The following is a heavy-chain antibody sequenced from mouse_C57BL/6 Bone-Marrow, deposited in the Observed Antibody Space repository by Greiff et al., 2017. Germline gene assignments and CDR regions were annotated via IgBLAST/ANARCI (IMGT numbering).Heavy chain of an antibody. CDR2: ISYDGSN. Sequence: ESGPGLVKPSQSLSLTCSVTGYSITSGYYWNWIRQFPGNKLEWMGYISYDGSNNYNPSLKNRISITRDTSKNQFFLKLNSVTTEDTATYYCARGDYSSWFAYWGQGTLVTVSA. D-gene: IGHD2-4*01. J-gene: IGHJ3*01. CDR3: ARGDYSSWFAY. V-gene: IGHV3-6*01. CDR1: GYSITSGYY.